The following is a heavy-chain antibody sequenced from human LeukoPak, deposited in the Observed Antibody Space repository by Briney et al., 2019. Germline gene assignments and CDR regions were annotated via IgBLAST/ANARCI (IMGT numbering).Heavy chain of an antibody. CDR1: GYTFSGYN. CDR2: INPNSGGT. CDR3: ARSAGIAVAGAAAY. V-gene: IGHV1-2*02. Sequence: ASVNVSRKASGYTFSGYNMHWVRQAPGQGLEWMGWINPNSGGTNYAQKFQGRITITRDTSTSTVNMELSGLRSDDTAVYYCARSAGIAVAGAAAYWGQGTLVTVSS. J-gene: IGHJ4*02. D-gene: IGHD6-19*01.